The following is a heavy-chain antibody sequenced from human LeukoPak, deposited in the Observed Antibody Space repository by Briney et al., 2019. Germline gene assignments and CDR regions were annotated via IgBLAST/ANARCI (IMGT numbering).Heavy chain of an antibody. CDR2: ISGSGGST. J-gene: IGHJ4*02. Sequence: PGGSLRLSCAASGFTFSSYAMRWVRQAPGKGLEWVSAISGSGGSTYYADSVKGRFTISRDNSKNTPYLQMNSLRAEDTAVYYCAKATDYYDSSGSIDYWGQGTLVTVSS. V-gene: IGHV3-23*01. D-gene: IGHD3-22*01. CDR1: GFTFSSYA. CDR3: AKATDYYDSSGSIDY.